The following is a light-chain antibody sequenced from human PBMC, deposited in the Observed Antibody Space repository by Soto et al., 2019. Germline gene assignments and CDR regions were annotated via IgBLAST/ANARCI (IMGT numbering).Light chain of an antibody. CDR3: QQYNSYSRT. CDR2: GAS. J-gene: IGKJ1*01. V-gene: IGKV3-15*01. CDR1: QSVSSY. Sequence: IVANKCHTHLTQSPGERATLSCRASQSVSSYLAWYQQKPGKAPKLLIYGASTWATDIPSRFSGSGSGTEYTLTISSLQSDDFATYYCQQYNSYSRTFGQGTKVDIK.